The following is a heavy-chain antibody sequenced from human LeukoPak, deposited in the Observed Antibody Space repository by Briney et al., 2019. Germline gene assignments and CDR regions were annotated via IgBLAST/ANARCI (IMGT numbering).Heavy chain of an antibody. D-gene: IGHD5-24*01. CDR2: IYSGGST. J-gene: IGHJ4*02. CDR1: GFTVSSNY. CDR3: ARGDRRDGYRFDY. V-gene: IGHV3-53*01. Sequence: GGSLRLSCAASGFTVSSNYMSWVRQAPGKGLECVSVIYSGGSTYYAESVRGRFTISRDNSKNTLYLQMNSLRAEDTALYYCARGDRRDGYRFDYWGQGTLVTVSS.